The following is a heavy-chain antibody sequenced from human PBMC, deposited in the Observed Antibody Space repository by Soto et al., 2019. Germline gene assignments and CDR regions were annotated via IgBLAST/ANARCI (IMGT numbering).Heavy chain of an antibody. D-gene: IGHD3-9*01. CDR2: IRRKPYGGTA. CDR3: TRVHTTGPVIPDF. CDR1: GCTFSSYP. J-gene: IGHJ4*02. Sequence: XLRLSCSAPGCTFSSYPLTLFRTTPGMGLEWVGFIRRKPYGGTAEYAASVKGRFTISRDDSKSIAYLQMNSLKTEDTAFYYCTRVHTTGPVIPDFWGQGTPVTVSS. V-gene: IGHV3-49*03.